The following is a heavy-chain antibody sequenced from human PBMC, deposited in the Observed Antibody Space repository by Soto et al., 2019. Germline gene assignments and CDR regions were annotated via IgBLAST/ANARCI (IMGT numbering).Heavy chain of an antibody. D-gene: IGHD3-3*01. J-gene: IGHJ6*02. CDR3: AKDTHRVTIFGVVIMGGMDV. CDR1: GFTFSSYA. V-gene: IGHV3-23*01. CDR2: ISGSGGST. Sequence: GGSLRLSCAASGFTFSSYAMTWVRQAPGKGLEWVSAISGSGGSTYYADSVKGRFTISRDNSKNTLYLQMNSLRAEDTAVYYCAKDTHRVTIFGVVIMGGMDVWGQGTTVTVSS.